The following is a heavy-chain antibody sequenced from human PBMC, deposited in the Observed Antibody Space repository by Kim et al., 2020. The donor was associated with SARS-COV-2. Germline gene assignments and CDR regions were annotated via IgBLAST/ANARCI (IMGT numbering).Heavy chain of an antibody. CDR3: TRGYCSGGSCPGTYYYYGMDV. Sequence: GGSLRLSCTASGFTFGDYAMSWVRQAPGKGLEWVGFIRSKAYGGTTEYAASVKGRFTISRDDSKSIAYLQMNSLKTEDTAVYYCTRGYCSGGSCPGTYYYYGMDVWSQGTTVTVSS. CDR2: IRSKAYGGTT. J-gene: IGHJ6*02. D-gene: IGHD2-15*01. CDR1: GFTFGDYA. V-gene: IGHV3-49*04.